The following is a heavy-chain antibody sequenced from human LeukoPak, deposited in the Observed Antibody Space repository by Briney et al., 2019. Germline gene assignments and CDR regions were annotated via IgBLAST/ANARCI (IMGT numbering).Heavy chain of an antibody. Sequence: GGSLRLSCAASGFTFSSYAMSWVRQAPGKGLEWVSAISGSGGSTYYADSVKGRFTISRDNSKNTLYLQMNSLRAEDTAVYYCAKARGCYYDSSGYYPLDYWGQGTLVTVSS. D-gene: IGHD3-22*01. V-gene: IGHV3-23*01. CDR3: AKARGCYYDSSGYYPLDY. J-gene: IGHJ4*02. CDR2: ISGSGGST. CDR1: GFTFSSYA.